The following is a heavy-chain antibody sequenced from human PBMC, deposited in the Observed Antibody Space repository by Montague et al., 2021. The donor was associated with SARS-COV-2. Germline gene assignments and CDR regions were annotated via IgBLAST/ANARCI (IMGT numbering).Heavy chain of an antibody. Sequence: SETLSLTCAVYGGSFSGYYWSWIRQPPGKGPEWIGEINHSGSTNYNPSLKSRVSMSVDTSKNQFSLHLSSVTAADTAVYYCARDKVAGRGCYLEYWGQGTLVTVSP. J-gene: IGHJ4*02. CDR1: GGSFSGYY. CDR2: INHSGST. V-gene: IGHV4-34*01. D-gene: IGHD6-19*01. CDR3: ARDKVAGRGCYLEY.